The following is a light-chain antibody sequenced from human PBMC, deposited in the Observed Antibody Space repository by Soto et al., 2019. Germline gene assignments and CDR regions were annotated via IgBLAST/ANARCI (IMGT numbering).Light chain of an antibody. Sequence: DIVLTQSPGTLSLSRGERATLSCRASQSVSSNYLAWYQQKPGQAPRLLIYGASTRATGVPDRFSGSGSGKAFPLTISRLEPEDFAVYHCQQYGSLSWTLGQGTKVDIK. V-gene: IGKV3-20*01. CDR2: GAS. CDR1: QSVSSNY. J-gene: IGKJ1*01. CDR3: QQYGSLSWT.